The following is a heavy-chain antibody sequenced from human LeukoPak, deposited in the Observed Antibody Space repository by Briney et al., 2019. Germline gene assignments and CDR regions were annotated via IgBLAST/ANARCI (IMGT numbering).Heavy chain of an antibody. CDR3: ARELVAVAGRGYYFDY. CDR1: GYTFTGYY. CDR2: INPNSGGT. V-gene: IGHV1-2*04. D-gene: IGHD6-19*01. J-gene: IGHJ4*02. Sequence: WASVKVSCKASGYTFTGYYMHWVRQAPGQGLEWMGWINPNSGGTNYAQKFQGWVTMTRDTSISTAYMELSRLRSDDTAVYYCARELVAVAGRGYYFDYWGQGTLVTVSS.